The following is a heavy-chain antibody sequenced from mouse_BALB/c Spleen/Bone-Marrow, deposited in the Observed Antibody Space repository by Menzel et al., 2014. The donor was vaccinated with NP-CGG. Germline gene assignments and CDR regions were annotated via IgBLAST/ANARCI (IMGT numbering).Heavy chain of an antibody. J-gene: IGHJ4*01. Sequence: EVKLMESGGGLVKPGGSLKLSCAASGFTFSDYYMYWVRQTPEKRLEWVATISDGGSYTYYPDSVKGRFTISRDNAKNNLYLQMSSLKSEDTAMYYCARDGSSYDYAMDYWGQGTSVTVSS. D-gene: IGHD1-1*01. V-gene: IGHV5-4*02. CDR1: GFTFSDYY. CDR2: ISDGGSYT. CDR3: ARDGSSYDYAMDY.